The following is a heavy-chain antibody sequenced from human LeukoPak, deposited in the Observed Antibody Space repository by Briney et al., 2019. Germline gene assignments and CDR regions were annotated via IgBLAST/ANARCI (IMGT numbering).Heavy chain of an antibody. CDR3: ATYTHWVAGDV. J-gene: IGHJ6*02. V-gene: IGHV3-7*01. CDR2: MNQDGSEK. CDR1: GFTFSDPW. Sequence: PGGSLRLSCAASGFTFSDPWMSWVRQAPGKGLEWVANMNQDGSEKDYVDSVKGRFTISRDNARNSLYLQMGSLRAEDTAVYYCATYTHWVAGDVWGQGTTVTVSS. D-gene: IGHD3-16*01.